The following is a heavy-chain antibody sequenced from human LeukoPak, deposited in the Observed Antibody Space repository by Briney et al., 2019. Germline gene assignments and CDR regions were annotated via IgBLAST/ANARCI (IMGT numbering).Heavy chain of an antibody. CDR3: ARQAYSNYDY. V-gene: IGHV5-51*01. D-gene: IGHD4-11*01. Sequence: GGSLKISCKASGYSSTNYWIGWVRQTPGKGLEWMGIIYPGDSNTRYSPSFQGQVTISADKSISTAFLQWSSLQASDTAMYYCARQAYSNYDYWGQGTLVTVSS. J-gene: IGHJ4*02. CDR1: GYSSTNYW. CDR2: IYPGDSNT.